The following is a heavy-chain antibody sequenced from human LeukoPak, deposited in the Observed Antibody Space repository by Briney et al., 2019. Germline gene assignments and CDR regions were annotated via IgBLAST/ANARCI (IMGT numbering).Heavy chain of an antibody. V-gene: IGHV4-59*01. CDR1: GGSISSYY. Sequence: SETLSLTCAVSGGSISSYYWSWIRQPPGKGLEWIGYIYYSGSTNYNPYLKSRVTISVDTSKNQLSLKPSSVTAADSAVYYCARVELTMVRGVQFDPWGQGTLVTVSS. CDR3: ARVELTMVRGVQFDP. J-gene: IGHJ5*02. D-gene: IGHD3-10*01. CDR2: IYYSGST.